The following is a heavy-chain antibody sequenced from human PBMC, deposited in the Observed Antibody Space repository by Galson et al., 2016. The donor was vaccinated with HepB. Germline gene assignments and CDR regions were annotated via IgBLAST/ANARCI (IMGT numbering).Heavy chain of an antibody. Sequence: SVKVSCKASGYTFTTYGISWVRQAPGQGLEWMGWSSTNSDDTNYAQKFQGRVTMTTDTSTSTAFMDLRSLRSDDTALYFCARDLGYDHWSHYFGTPNFDNWGQGTLVTVSS. CDR1: GYTFTTYG. CDR2: SSTNSDDT. D-gene: IGHD3-3*01. J-gene: IGHJ4*02. V-gene: IGHV1-18*01. CDR3: ARDLGYDHWSHYFGTPNFDN.